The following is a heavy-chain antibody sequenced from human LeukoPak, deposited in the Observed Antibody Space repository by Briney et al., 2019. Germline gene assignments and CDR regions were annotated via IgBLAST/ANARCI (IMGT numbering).Heavy chain of an antibody. V-gene: IGHV4-34*01. J-gene: IGHJ4*02. CDR1: GASFSGYY. CDR2: INHSGIT. D-gene: IGHD2-15*01. CDR3: AISHKWLLLDY. Sequence: SETLSLTCAFYGASFSGYYWRWIRQPPGKGLEWIGEINHSGITTYNPSLKSRITISVDTSKKQFSLKLNSVTAADTAVYYCAISHKWLLLDYWGQGTLVTVSS.